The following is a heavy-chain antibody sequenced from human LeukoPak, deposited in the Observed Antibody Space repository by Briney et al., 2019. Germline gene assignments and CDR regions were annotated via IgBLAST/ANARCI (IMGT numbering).Heavy chain of an antibody. CDR1: GDSINTDSYY. CDR2: ISTGGST. J-gene: IGHJ4*02. Sequence: PSQTLSLTCTVSGDSINTDSYYWIWIRQPAGKGLEWIGRISTGGSTNYNPSLKGRVTMSVDTSKNQISLRLSSVTAADTAVYYCARAAGVIVGATIDYWGQGTLVTVSS. CDR3: ARAAGVIVGATIDY. V-gene: IGHV4-61*02. D-gene: IGHD1-26*01.